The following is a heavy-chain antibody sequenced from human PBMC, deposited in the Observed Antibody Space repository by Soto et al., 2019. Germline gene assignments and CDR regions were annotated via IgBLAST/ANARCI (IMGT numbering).Heavy chain of an antibody. CDR1: GGSFPGYY. CDR3: ATGPQARDDDAGTCYSSVP. V-gene: IGHV4-34*01. D-gene: IGHD2-15*01. Sequence: SETLSLTCAVDGGSFPGYYWSWIRQPPEKGLQCNGKISHSGSVNIKPALNIRVSISVDTSKNRMSLQLSSMSAADAAVYYCATGPQARDDDAGTCYSSVPWGQGTRVTVSP. CDR2: ISHSGSV. J-gene: IGHJ5*02.